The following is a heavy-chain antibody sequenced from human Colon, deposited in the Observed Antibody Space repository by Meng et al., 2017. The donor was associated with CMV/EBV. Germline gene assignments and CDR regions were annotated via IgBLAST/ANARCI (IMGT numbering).Heavy chain of an antibody. Sequence: ASVKVSCKSSNYTFTNYGIAWVRQAPGQGLEWMGWISAYNGETKYEEKLQDRVTMTTDTSTSTAYMELRSLRPDDTAVYYCARGSSSTMFGDYYYGMDVWGQGTTVTVSS. CDR1: NYTFTNYG. J-gene: IGHJ6*02. V-gene: IGHV1-18*01. CDR3: ARGSSSTMFGDYYYGMDV. CDR2: ISAYNGET. D-gene: IGHD3-3*01.